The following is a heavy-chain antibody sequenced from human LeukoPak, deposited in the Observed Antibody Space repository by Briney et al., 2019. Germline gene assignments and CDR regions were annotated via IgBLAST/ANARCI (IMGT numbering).Heavy chain of an antibody. D-gene: IGHD6-19*01. Sequence: KSSQTLSLTCTVSGGSISSDNYSWSWIRQPAGKGLEWIGRVYTSGTTYYNPSLKSRVTISVDTYKSQLSLKLSSVTAADTAVYYCARQRGSGWYHPHLFWGQGILVTVSS. CDR1: GGSISSDNYS. J-gene: IGHJ4*02. V-gene: IGHV4-61*02. CDR2: VYTSGTT. CDR3: ARQRGSGWYHPHLF.